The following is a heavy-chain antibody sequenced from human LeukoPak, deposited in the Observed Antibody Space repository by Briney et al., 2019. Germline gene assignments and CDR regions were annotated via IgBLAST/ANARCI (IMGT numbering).Heavy chain of an antibody. V-gene: IGHV4-30-4*01. D-gene: IGHD2-15*01. Sequence: SQTLSLTCTVSGGSISSGDYYWSWIRQPPGKGLEWIGYIYYSGSTYYNPSLKSRVTISVDTSKNQFPLKLSSVTAADTAVYYCARGCNCSGGSCTGWFDPWGQGTLVTVSS. J-gene: IGHJ5*02. CDR1: GGSISSGDYY. CDR2: IYYSGST. CDR3: ARGCNCSGGSCTGWFDP.